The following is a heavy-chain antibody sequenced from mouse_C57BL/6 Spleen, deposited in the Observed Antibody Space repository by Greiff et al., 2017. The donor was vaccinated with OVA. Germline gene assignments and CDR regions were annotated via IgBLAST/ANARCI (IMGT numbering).Heavy chain of an antibody. J-gene: IGHJ1*03. Sequence: QVQLKQSGPELVKPGASVKISCKASGYAFSSSWMNWVKQRPGKGLEWIGRIYPGDGDTNYNGKFKGKATLTADKSSSTAYMQLSSLTSEDSAVYFCARYGLGRGYFDVWGTGTTVTVSS. D-gene: IGHD4-1*01. CDR2: IYPGDGDT. V-gene: IGHV1-82*01. CDR1: GYAFSSSW. CDR3: ARYGLGRGYFDV.